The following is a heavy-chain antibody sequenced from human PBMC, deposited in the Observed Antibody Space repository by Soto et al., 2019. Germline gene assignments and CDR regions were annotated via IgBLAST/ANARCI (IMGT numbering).Heavy chain of an antibody. CDR2: ISTYNGNT. J-gene: IGHJ5*02. Sequence: GASVEVSCKASGYSFTSYGLAWVRQAPGQGLEWMGWISTYNGNTNYAQKFQDRVTMTIDTSTSTAYMDMGNLRSDDTAVYYCARSHILGFCGAVSCTPNWFDPWGQGTLVTVSS. CDR1: GYSFTSYG. V-gene: IGHV1-18*01. CDR3: ARSHILGFCGAVSCTPNWFDP. D-gene: IGHD2-15*01.